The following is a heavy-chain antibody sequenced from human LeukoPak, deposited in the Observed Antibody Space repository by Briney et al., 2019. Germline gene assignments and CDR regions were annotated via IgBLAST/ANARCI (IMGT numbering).Heavy chain of an antibody. D-gene: IGHD2-2*01. CDR2: IHSDGTT. Sequence: SETLSLTCSVSGGSLTNYYWGWIRQPPGKGLEFIGYIHSDGTTNYDSSLQSRVAISLDTSKNQFSLKLSSVTAADTAVYYCARDGGGYQLPPNWFDPWGQGTLVTVSS. CDR1: GGSLTNYY. J-gene: IGHJ5*02. V-gene: IGHV4-59*12. CDR3: ARDGGGYQLPPNWFDP.